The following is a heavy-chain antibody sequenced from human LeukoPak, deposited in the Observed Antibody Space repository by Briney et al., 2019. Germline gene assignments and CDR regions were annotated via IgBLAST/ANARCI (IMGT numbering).Heavy chain of an antibody. J-gene: IGHJ5*02. CDR2: INPSGGRT. Sequence: ASVKVSCKASGYTFTSNSIHWVRQAPGQGLEWMGIINPSGGRTTYAQMFQGRVTMTRDMSTSTVYMELSSLRSEDTALYYCARTLASAGTDLWGQGTLVTVSS. CDR3: ARTLASAGTDL. V-gene: IGHV1-46*01. D-gene: IGHD6-13*01. CDR1: GYTFTSNS.